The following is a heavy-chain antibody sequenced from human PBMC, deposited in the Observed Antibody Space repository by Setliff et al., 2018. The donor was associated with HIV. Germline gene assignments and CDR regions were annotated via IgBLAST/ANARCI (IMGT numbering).Heavy chain of an antibody. J-gene: IGHJ4*02. CDR3: ARWSGTYYDY. CDR2: IYSGGDTT. Sequence: PGGSLRLSCVASGFTFGPFWMHWVRQAPGKGLEWVSLIYSGGDTTYYADSVKGRFTISRDNSQNTLYLQMNSLRGEDTAVYYCARWSGTYYDYWGQGTLVTVSS. D-gene: IGHD3-3*01. CDR1: GFTFGPFW. V-gene: IGHV3-NL1*01.